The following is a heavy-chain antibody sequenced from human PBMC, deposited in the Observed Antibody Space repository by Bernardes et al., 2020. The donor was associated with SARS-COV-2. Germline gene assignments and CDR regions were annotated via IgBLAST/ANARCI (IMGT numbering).Heavy chain of an antibody. V-gene: IGHV3-23*01. Sequence: SMGLSFASSGFTFSSYAMSWVRQAPGKGLEWVSAISGSGGSTYYADSVKGRFTISRDNSKNTLYLQMNSLRAEDTAVYYCAKTGAVTKNPAFDIWGQGTMVTVSS. D-gene: IGHD4-17*01. J-gene: IGHJ3*02. CDR2: ISGSGGST. CDR1: GFTFSSYA. CDR3: AKTGAVTKNPAFDI.